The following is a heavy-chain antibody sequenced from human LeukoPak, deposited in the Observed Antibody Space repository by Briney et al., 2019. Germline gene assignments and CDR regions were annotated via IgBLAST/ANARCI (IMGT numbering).Heavy chain of an antibody. CDR3: ARESYYYGSGSYYNAGGAFDI. CDR2: IYYSGST. CDR1: GGSISSSSYY. Sequence: SETLSLTCTVSGGSISSSSYYWGWIRQPPGKGLEWIGSIYYSGSTYYNPSLKSRVTISVDTSKNQFSLKLSSVTAADTAVYYCARESYYYGSGSYYNAGGAFDIWGQGTMVTVSS. D-gene: IGHD3-10*01. V-gene: IGHV4-39*07. J-gene: IGHJ3*02.